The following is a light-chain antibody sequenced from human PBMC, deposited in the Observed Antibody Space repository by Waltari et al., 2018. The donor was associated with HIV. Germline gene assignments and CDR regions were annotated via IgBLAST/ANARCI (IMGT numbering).Light chain of an antibody. V-gene: IGKV1-5*03. Sequence: DIQMTQSPSTLSASVVDSVTITCRARQRISSWLAWYQQKPGKAPKLLIHKASSLESGVPSRFSGSGSGTEFTLTISSLQPDDFATYYCQQYNSYCTFGQGTKVEIK. CDR3: QQYNSYCT. CDR2: KAS. J-gene: IGKJ1*01. CDR1: QRISSW.